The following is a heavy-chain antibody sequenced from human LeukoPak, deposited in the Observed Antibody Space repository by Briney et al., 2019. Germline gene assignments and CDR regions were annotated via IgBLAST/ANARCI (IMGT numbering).Heavy chain of an antibody. Sequence: SETLSPTCTVSGGSISSSIYYWDWIRQPPGKGLEWIGSIHYRGNTYYNPSLKSRAPISVDTSKNQFSLKLSSVTAADTAVYYCARRGGELLQTVDYWGQGTLVTVSS. CDR2: IHYRGNT. CDR1: GGSISSSIYY. D-gene: IGHD1-26*01. CDR3: ARRGGELLQTVDY. V-gene: IGHV4-39*01. J-gene: IGHJ4*02.